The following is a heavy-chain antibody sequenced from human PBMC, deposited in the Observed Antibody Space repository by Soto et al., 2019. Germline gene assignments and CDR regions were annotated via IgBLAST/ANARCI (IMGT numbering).Heavy chain of an antibody. CDR1: GYSISSGYY. Sequence: SETLSLTCAVSGYSISSGYYWGWIRQPPGKGLEWIGSIYHSGSTYYNPSLKSRVTISVDTSKNQFSLKLSSVTAADTAVYYCARDPTGTTSSWFDPWGQGTLVT. D-gene: IGHD1-7*01. J-gene: IGHJ5*02. CDR3: ARDPTGTTSSWFDP. CDR2: IYHSGST. V-gene: IGHV4-38-2*02.